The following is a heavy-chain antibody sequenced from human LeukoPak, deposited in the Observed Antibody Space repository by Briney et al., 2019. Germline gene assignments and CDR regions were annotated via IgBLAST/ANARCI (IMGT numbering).Heavy chain of an antibody. D-gene: IGHD6-19*01. V-gene: IGHV4-59*11. CDR1: GGSISSHY. J-gene: IGHJ4*02. Sequence: SGTLSLTCTVSGGSISSHYWSWIRQPPGKGLEWIGYMYHSGSTNYNPSLKSRVTISVDTSKNQFSLKLSSVTAADTAVYYCARRTVAGTYYFDYWGQGTLVTVSS. CDR3: ARRTVAGTYYFDY. CDR2: MYHSGST.